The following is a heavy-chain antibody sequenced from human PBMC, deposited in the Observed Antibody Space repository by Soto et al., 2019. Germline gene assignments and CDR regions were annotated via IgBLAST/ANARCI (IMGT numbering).Heavy chain of an antibody. CDR3: ARLSSGGYYYYYMDV. CDR1: GYTFTSYG. CDR2: ISAYNGNT. V-gene: IGHV1-18*01. D-gene: IGHD2-15*01. J-gene: IGHJ6*03. Sequence: ASVKVSCKAPGYTFTSYGISWVRQAPGQGLEWMGWISAYNGNTNYAQKLQGRVTMTTDTSTSTAYMELRSLRSDDTAVYYCARLSSGGYYYYYMDVWGKGTTVTVSS.